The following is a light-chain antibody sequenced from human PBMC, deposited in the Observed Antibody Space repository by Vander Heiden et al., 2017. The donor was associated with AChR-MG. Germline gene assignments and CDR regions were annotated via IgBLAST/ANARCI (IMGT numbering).Light chain of an antibody. CDR3: QQYENTPRT. Sequence: DIVMTQSPDSLAVSLGERATINCKSSQSILYNSNNKNYLAWYQQKPGQPPKLLIYWASTRESGVPDRFSGSGSGTDFTLTISSLQAEDVAVYYCQQYENTPRTFGQGTKVEIK. V-gene: IGKV4-1*01. CDR2: WAS. CDR1: QSILYNSNNKNY. J-gene: IGKJ1*01.